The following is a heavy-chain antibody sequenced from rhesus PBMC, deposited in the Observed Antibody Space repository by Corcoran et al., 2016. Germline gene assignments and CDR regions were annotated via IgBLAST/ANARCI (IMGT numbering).Heavy chain of an antibody. Sequence: QAQLQESGPGVVKPSETLSLTCAVSGGSISDSYRWSWIRQPPGKGLERIGYIYGSSTSTNYNPSLKSRVTISKDTSKNQFSSKLSSVTAAETAVYYCARKTIAAAGTPVWYFDLWGPGTPITISS. D-gene: IGHD6-25*01. J-gene: IGHJ2*01. CDR1: GGSISDSYR. CDR2: IYGSSTST. CDR3: ARKTIAAAGTPVWYFDL. V-gene: IGHV4S10*01.